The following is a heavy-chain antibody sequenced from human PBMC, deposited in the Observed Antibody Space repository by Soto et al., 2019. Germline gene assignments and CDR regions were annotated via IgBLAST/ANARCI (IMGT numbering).Heavy chain of an antibody. CDR2: INYNGST. CDR1: GGPTSSYY. D-gene: IGHD3-10*01. J-gene: IGHJ3*02. V-gene: IGHV4-59*01. Sequence: QVQLQESGPGLVKPSETLSLTCTVSGGPTSSYYWSWIRQPLGKGLTWIGYINYNGSTNYNPSLKSRVTISVDTSKNQFSLKLSSVTAADTAVYYWAREALDPMVRGESAFDIWGQGTMVTVSS. CDR3: AREALDPMVRGESAFDI.